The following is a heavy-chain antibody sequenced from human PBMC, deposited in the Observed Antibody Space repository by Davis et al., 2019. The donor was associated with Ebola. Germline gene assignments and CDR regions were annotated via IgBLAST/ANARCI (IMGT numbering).Heavy chain of an antibody. CDR2: ISSSSSYT. Sequence: GESLKISCAASGFTFSDYYMSWIRQAPGKGLEWVSYISSSSSYTNYADSVKGRFTISRDNAKNTLYLQMNSLRVEDTAVYFCAKGGVLRILEWLGVWGKGTTVTVSS. V-gene: IGHV3-11*06. J-gene: IGHJ6*04. CDR1: GFTFSDYY. D-gene: IGHD3-3*01. CDR3: AKGGVLRILEWLGV.